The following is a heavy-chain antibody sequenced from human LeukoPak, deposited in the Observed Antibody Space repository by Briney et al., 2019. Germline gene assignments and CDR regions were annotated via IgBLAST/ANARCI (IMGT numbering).Heavy chain of an antibody. J-gene: IGHJ4*02. D-gene: IGHD3-22*01. V-gene: IGHV3-33*01. CDR3: AREELEYYYESSGYDN. Sequence: PGRSLRFSCAASGFTFRNFGMHWVRQAAGKGLEWVALIWYDGSNKYYGDSVKGRFTISRDNSKDTLYLQMNSLRDEDTAVYYCAREELEYYYESSGYDNWGQGTLVTVSS. CDR2: IWYDGSNK. CDR1: GFTFRNFG.